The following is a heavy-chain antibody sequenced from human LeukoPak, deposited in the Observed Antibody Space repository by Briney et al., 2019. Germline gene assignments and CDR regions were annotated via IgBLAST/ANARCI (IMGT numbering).Heavy chain of an antibody. CDR2: ISYDGTKT. Sequence: GGSLRLSCAASEFTFSRYAMHWVRKAPGKGLEWLAIISYDGTKTYYADSVKGRFTISRDNSKNILYLQMNSPRTKDTGLYYCAKDNGKWDFLALFDHWGQGAHVIVS. CDR3: AKDNGKWDFLALFDH. CDR1: EFTFSRYA. V-gene: IGHV3-30*18. D-gene: IGHD1-14*01. J-gene: IGHJ4*02.